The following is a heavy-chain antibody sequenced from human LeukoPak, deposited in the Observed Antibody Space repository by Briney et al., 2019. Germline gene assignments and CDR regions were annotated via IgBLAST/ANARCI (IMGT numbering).Heavy chain of an antibody. CDR2: ISGRGGST. Sequence: GGSLRLSCAASGFTFSSYAMSWVRQAPGKGLEWVSAISGRGGSTYYADSVKGRFTISRDNSKYTLYLQMNSLRTEDTAVYYCTKSTATSKLGYWSSTSGYPATGYYYGMDVWGQGTTVTVSS. D-gene: IGHD2-2*01. V-gene: IGHV3-23*01. CDR1: GFTFSSYA. CDR3: TKSTATSKLGYWSSTSGYPATGYYYGMDV. J-gene: IGHJ6*02.